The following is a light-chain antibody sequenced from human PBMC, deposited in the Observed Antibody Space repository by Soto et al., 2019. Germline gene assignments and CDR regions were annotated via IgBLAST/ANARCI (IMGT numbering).Light chain of an antibody. CDR1: QDIANY. V-gene: IGKV1-27*01. Sequence: DIQMTQSPSSLSASVGDRVTMTCRASQDIANYLVWYQQQPGKVPKLLIYAASTLHSGVPSWFSGSGSGTDFTLTISSLQPEDVGTYYCQRYDDAPLTFGGGTKVDIK. J-gene: IGKJ4*01. CDR2: AAS. CDR3: QRYDDAPLT.